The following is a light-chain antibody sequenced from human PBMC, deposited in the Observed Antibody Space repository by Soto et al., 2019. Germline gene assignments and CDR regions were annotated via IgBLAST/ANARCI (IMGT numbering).Light chain of an antibody. CDR3: QQYRNWPRT. CDR2: GAS. V-gene: IGKV3-15*01. CDR1: QSISSGY. J-gene: IGKJ1*01. Sequence: EIVLTQSPGTLSLSPGERATLSCRASQSISSGYLAWYQQKPGQAPRLLIYGASTRATDMPGRFSGRGSGTEFTLTINSLQSEDFAVYYCQQYRNWPRTFGQGTKVDIK.